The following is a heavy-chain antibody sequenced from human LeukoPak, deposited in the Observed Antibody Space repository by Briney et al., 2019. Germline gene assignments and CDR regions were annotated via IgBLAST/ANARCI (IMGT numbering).Heavy chain of an antibody. CDR3: AASPVAGSHYFDY. J-gene: IGHJ4*02. CDR2: IIPIFGTA. CDR1: GGTFSSYA. D-gene: IGHD6-19*01. Sequence: SVKVSCKASGGTFSSYAISWVRQAPGQGLEWMGGIIPIFGTANYAQKFQGRVTITADESTSTAYMELSSLRSEDTAVYYCAASPVAGSHYFDYWGQGTLVTVSS. V-gene: IGHV1-69*13.